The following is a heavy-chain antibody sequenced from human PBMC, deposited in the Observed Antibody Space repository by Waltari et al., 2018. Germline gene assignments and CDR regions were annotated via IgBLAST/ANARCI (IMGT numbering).Heavy chain of an antibody. CDR2: FYHTGYT. CDR3: AGGVGATHFDY. D-gene: IGHD1-26*01. V-gene: IGHV4-59*01. J-gene: IGHJ4*02. CDR1: GGTIRSYY. Sequence: QMQLKESGPGLVKPAETLSLICTVSGGTIRSYYWSWIRQPPGKGLEWVGLFYHTGYTNSNPSLKSRVTMSVDTSTNQFSLTLRSVSAADTAVYYCAGGVGATHFDYWGQGSLVTVSS.